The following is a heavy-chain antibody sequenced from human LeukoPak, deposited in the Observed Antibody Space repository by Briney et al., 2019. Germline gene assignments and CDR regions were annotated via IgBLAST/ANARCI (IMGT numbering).Heavy chain of an antibody. D-gene: IGHD2-2*02. Sequence: GGSLRLSCAASGFTFSSYAMSWVRQAPGKGLEWVSSISSSSYIYYADSVKGRFTISRDNAKNSLYLQMNSLRAEDTAVYYCARDLGKYQLLYDYWGQGTLVTVSS. CDR2: ISSSSYI. V-gene: IGHV3-21*01. CDR3: ARDLGKYQLLYDY. CDR1: GFTFSSYA. J-gene: IGHJ4*02.